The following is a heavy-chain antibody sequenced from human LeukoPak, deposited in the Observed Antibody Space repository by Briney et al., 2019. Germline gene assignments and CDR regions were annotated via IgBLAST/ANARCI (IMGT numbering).Heavy chain of an antibody. CDR1: GGSISSYY. V-gene: IGHV4-59*12. CDR3: AREGLDSSGYYTLHFDY. J-gene: IGHJ4*02. Sequence: KPSETLSLTCTVSGGSISSYYWSWIRQPPGKGLEWIGYIFYSGSTNYNPSLKSRVTISVDRSKNQFSLKLSSVTAADTAVYYCAREGLDSSGYYTLHFDYWGQGTLVTVSS. D-gene: IGHD3-22*01. CDR2: IFYSGST.